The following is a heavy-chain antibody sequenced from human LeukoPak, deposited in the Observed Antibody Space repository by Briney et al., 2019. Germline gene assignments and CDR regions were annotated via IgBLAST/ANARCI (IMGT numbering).Heavy chain of an antibody. CDR1: GFTFSSYG. V-gene: IGHV3-30*03. Sequence: GGSLRLSCAASGFTFSSYGMHWVRQAPGKGLEWVAVISYDGSNKYYADSVKGRFTISRDNSRNTLYLQMNSLRAEDTAVYYCHCSGGSWKYFDYWGQGTLVTVSS. D-gene: IGHD2-15*01. CDR2: ISYDGSNK. CDR3: HCSGGSWKYFDY. J-gene: IGHJ4*02.